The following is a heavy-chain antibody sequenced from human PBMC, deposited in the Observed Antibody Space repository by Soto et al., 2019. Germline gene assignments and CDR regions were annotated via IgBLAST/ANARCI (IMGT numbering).Heavy chain of an antibody. Sequence: GGSLRLSCAASGFTFSSYAMSWVRQAPGKGLEWVSAISGSGGSTYYADSVKGRFTISRDNSKNTLYLQMNSLRAEDTAVYYCAKVVSYSSGWLYYFDYWGQGTLVTVSS. V-gene: IGHV3-23*01. D-gene: IGHD6-19*01. CDR1: GFTFSSYA. J-gene: IGHJ4*02. CDR2: ISGSGGST. CDR3: AKVVSYSSGWLYYFDY.